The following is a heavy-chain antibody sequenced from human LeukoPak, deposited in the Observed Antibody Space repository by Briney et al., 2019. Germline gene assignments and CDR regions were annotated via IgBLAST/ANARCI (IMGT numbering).Heavy chain of an antibody. CDR2: ISGSGTSI. CDR3: ARDRRYFDTGGLGGPDY. D-gene: IGHD2-8*02. Sequence: GGSLRLSCTASGFIFSNYSMNWVRQAPGKGLEWVSYISGSGTSIYDADSVKGRFTISRDNAKNALYLQMSSLRAEDTAVYYCARDRRYFDTGGLGGPDYWGQGTLITVSS. J-gene: IGHJ4*02. CDR1: GFIFSNYS. V-gene: IGHV3-48*04.